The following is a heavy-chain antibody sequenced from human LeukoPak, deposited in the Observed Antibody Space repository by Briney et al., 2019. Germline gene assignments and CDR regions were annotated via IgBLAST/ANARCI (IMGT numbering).Heavy chain of an antibody. V-gene: IGHV3-30*18. CDR3: AKATPSSYGDYGMDV. Sequence: PGRSLRLSCAASGFTFSSYGMHWVRQAPGKGLEWVAVISYDGSNKYYADSVKGRFTISRDNSKNTLYLQMNSLRAEDTAVYYCAKATPSSYGDYGMDVWGQGTTVTVS. CDR2: ISYDGSNK. D-gene: IGHD4-17*01. J-gene: IGHJ6*02. CDR1: GFTFSSYG.